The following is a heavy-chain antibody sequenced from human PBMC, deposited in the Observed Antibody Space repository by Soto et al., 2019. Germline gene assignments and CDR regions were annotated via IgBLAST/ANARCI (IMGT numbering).Heavy chain of an antibody. D-gene: IGHD6-19*01. CDR1: GFTFSSYG. Sequence: EVQLVESGGGLVKPGGSLRLSCAASGFTFSSYGMNWVRQAPGKGLEWVASICSGRGYTSYADSVKGRFTISRDNAMNSLDLQIDSLRAEDTAVYYCARGRRLNTNMDYWGQGALVTASS. J-gene: IGHJ4*02. CDR2: ICSGRGYT. CDR3: ARGRRLNTNMDY. V-gene: IGHV3-21*01.